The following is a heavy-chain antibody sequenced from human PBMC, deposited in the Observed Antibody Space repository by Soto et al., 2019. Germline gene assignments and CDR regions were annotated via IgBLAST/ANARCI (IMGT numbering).Heavy chain of an antibody. Sequence: QVQLVQSGAEVRQPASSVKVSCKTSGATFSSYAITWVRQAPGQGLEWMGGIVPTVDTSTYAQKFQGRVTITADKFTNTVYMELSSLRSVDTAVYYCVRVVAIPGYPDNWGQGTLVTVSS. CDR1: GATFSSYA. CDR3: VRVVAIPGYPDN. V-gene: IGHV1-69*14. J-gene: IGHJ4*02. CDR2: IVPTVDTS. D-gene: IGHD5-12*01.